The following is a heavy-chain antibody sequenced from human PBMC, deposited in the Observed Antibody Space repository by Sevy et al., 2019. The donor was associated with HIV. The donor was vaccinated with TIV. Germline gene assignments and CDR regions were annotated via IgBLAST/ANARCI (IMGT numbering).Heavy chain of an antibody. D-gene: IGHD1-7*01. CDR1: GYTFTDEY. V-gene: IGHV1-2*06. CDR2: IFPNSGVT. Sequence: ASVKVSCKASGYTFTDEYLHWVRQAPGQGLEWIGRIFPNSGVTKSAQRFRGRVTMTRDTSISTAYMELSGLRSDDTADYYCARDAGGGTTNSGLDVWGQGTTVTVSS. J-gene: IGHJ6*02. CDR3: ARDAGGGTTNSGLDV.